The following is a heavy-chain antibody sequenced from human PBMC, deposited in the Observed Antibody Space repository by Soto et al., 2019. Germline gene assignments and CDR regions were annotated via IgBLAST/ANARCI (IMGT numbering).Heavy chain of an antibody. V-gene: IGHV4-30-4*02. CDR2: IYYSGST. J-gene: IGHJ5*02. D-gene: IGHD3-3*01. CDR1: GGSISIGDYY. Sequence: PSDTLSLTCTASGGSISIGDYYWSWILHSPGKGLEWIGYIYYSGSTYYNPSLKSRVTISVDTSKNQFSLQLSSVTAADTAVYYCARVVYSRSKRFLARWFDAWGEGTLVTVSS. CDR3: ARVVYSRSKRFLARWFDA.